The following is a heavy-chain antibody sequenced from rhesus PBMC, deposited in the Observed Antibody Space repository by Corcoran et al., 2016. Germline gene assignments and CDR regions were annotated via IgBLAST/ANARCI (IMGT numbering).Heavy chain of an antibody. CDR1: GYSISSGYG. Sequence: QVQLQESGPGLVKPSETLSLTCAVSGYSISSGYGWSWIRQPSGKGLGWIGYIGSSSGSTHYNPSLKSRVTISKDTSKNQFSLKLGSVTAADTAVYYCAREWGFDYWGPGVLVTASS. CDR3: AREWGFDY. D-gene: IGHD7-45*01. V-gene: IGHV4-127*01. J-gene: IGHJ4*01. CDR2: IGSSSGST.